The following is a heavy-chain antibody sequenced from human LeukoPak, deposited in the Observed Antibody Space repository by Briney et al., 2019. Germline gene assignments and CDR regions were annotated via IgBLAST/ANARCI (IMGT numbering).Heavy chain of an antibody. CDR2: IKSKTDGGTT. CDR1: CVSFSNAW. V-gene: IGHV3-15*01. J-gene: IGHJ4*02. CDR3: RTLSSCHYDSSGYVDY. Sequence: PGGSLRLSCAASCVSFSNAWMRWVGQAPGKGLEWVGRIKSKTDGGTTDYAAPVKGRFTISRDDSKNTLYLQMNSLKTEDTAVYYCRTLSSCHYDSSGYVDYWGQGTLVTVSS. D-gene: IGHD3-22*01.